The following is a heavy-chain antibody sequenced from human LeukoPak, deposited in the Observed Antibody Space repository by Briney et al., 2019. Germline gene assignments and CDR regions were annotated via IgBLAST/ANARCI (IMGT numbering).Heavy chain of an antibody. D-gene: IGHD6-19*01. CDR3: ARGSVRGSGWLNVDY. J-gene: IGHJ4*02. CDR2: INPNSGGT. V-gene: IGHV1-2*02. Sequence: ASVKVSCKASGYAFTGYYMHWVRQAPGQGLEWMGWINPNSGGTNYAQKFQGRVTMTRDTSISTAYMELSRLRSDDTAVYYCARGSVRGSGWLNVDYWGQGTLVTVSS. CDR1: GYAFTGYY.